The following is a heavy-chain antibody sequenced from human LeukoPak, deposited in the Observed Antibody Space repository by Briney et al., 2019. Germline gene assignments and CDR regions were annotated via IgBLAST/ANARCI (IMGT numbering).Heavy chain of an antibody. CDR1: GYSFTSYW. CDR2: IFPADSDT. D-gene: IGHD5-12*01. CDR3: ARHRGYSAYYFDY. J-gene: IGHJ4*02. V-gene: IGHV5-51*01. Sequence: GESLKISCEGSGYSFTSYWIGWARQMPGKGLGWIGVIFPADSDTRYSPSFQGQATISADMSISTAFLQWSSLKASDTAICYCARHRGYSAYYFDYWGQGTLVTVSS.